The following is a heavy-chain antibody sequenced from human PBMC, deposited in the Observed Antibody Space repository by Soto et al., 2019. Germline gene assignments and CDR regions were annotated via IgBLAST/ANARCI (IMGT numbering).Heavy chain of an antibody. D-gene: IGHD2-21*01. CDR1: GFTFTTYA. CDR3: AREFRLGSFDI. Sequence: GGSLRLSCAASGFTFTTYAMHWVRQAPAKGLEWVAVISYDGSNKYYADSVKGRFTISRDNSKNTLYLQMSSLRAEDTAVFYCAREFRLGSFDIWGQGTMVTVSS. CDR2: ISYDGSNK. J-gene: IGHJ3*02. V-gene: IGHV3-30-3*01.